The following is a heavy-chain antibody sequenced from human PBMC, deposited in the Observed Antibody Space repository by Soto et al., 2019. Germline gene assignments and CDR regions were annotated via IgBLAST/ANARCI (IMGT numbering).Heavy chain of an antibody. D-gene: IGHD2-8*01. J-gene: IGHJ5*02. CDR3: AKVEMGWFAH. CDR2: ISGSGGHT. Sequence: AGGSLRLSCAGSGFSFFSYAMSWVRQAPGKGLEWVSTISGSGGHTYYADSVKGRFVVSRDNDKNTVYLHMNSLTGEDTAIYFCAKVEMGWFAHWGQGTQVTVSS. V-gene: IGHV3-23*01. CDR1: GFSFFSYA.